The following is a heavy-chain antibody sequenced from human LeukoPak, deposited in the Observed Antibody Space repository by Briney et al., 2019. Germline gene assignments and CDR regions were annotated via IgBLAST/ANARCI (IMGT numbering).Heavy chain of an antibody. J-gene: IGHJ4*02. CDR3: ARARVPQYYDYVWGSYRTDY. Sequence: EASVKVSCKASGYTFTGYYMHWVRQAPGQGLEWMGWINPNSGGTNYAQKFQGRVTMTRDTSISTAYMELSRLRSDDTAVYYCARARVPQYYDYVWGSYRTDYWGQGTLVTVSS. D-gene: IGHD3-16*02. V-gene: IGHV1-2*02. CDR1: GYTFTGYY. CDR2: INPNSGGT.